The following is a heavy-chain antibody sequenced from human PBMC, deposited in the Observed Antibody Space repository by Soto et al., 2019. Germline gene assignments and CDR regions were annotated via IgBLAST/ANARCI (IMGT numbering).Heavy chain of an antibody. Sequence: QVQLQESGPGLVKPSQTLSLTCTVSGGSISSGDYYWSWIRQPPGKGLEWIGYIYYSGSTYYNPSLKSRVTIPLNTSKNQFSLRLSSVTAADPAVYYCASVVRGTSFDSWAQGTLVTVSS. CDR2: IYYSGST. CDR1: GGSISSGDYY. V-gene: IGHV4-30-4*01. CDR3: ASVVRGTSFDS. J-gene: IGHJ4*02. D-gene: IGHD3-10*02.